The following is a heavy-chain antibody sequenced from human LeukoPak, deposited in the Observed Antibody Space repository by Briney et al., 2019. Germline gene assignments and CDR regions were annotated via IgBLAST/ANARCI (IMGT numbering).Heavy chain of an antibody. Sequence: GGSLRLSCAAFGFTVSSNYMNWVRQAPGKGLEWVSVIYSAGNTYYADSLKGRFTISRDNSKNTVYLQMNSLRAEDTAVYYCARELGKNVFDIWGQGTMVIVTS. CDR3: ARELGKNVFDI. J-gene: IGHJ3*02. D-gene: IGHD3-16*01. V-gene: IGHV3-53*01. CDR2: IYSAGNT. CDR1: GFTVSSNY.